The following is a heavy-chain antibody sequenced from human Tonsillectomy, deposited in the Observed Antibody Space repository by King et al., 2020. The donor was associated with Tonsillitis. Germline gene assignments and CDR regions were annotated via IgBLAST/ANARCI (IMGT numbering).Heavy chain of an antibody. D-gene: IGHD2-8*01. CDR3: ARRAKGYCTNGVCSMAYFDL. Sequence: QLVQSGAEVKKPGESLKISCKGSGYSFTSYWIAWVRQMPGKGLEWMGRIYPGDSDTRYSPSFQGQGIISADKSISTAYLQWSSLKASDTAMYYCARRAKGYCTNGVCSMAYFDLWGRGTLVTVSS. CDR1: GYSFTSYW. J-gene: IGHJ2*01. CDR2: IYPGDSDT. V-gene: IGHV5-51*01.